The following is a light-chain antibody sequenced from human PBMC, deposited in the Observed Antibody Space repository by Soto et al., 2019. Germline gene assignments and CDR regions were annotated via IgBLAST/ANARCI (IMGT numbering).Light chain of an antibody. Sequence: EIVLTQSPATLSLSPGERATLSCRASQSVSSYLAWYQQKPGQAPRLLIYDASNRATGIPARFSGSGSGTDFTLTISSLEPEDVAVYYCQHRGNWPLTFGGGTKVEIK. J-gene: IGKJ4*01. CDR2: DAS. V-gene: IGKV3-11*01. CDR1: QSVSSY. CDR3: QHRGNWPLT.